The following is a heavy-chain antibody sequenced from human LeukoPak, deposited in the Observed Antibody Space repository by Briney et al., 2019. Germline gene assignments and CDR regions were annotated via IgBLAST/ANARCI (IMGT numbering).Heavy chain of an antibody. Sequence: RVASVKLSCKASGGTFNSYAISWVRQAPGQGLEWMGGIIPIFGTANYAQKFQGRVTITTDESTSTAYMELSSLRSEDTAVYYCARDRGYCSSTSCYIGEYNWFDPWGQGTLVTVSS. CDR1: GGTFNSYA. CDR2: IIPIFGTA. D-gene: IGHD2-2*02. CDR3: ARDRGYCSSTSCYIGEYNWFDP. J-gene: IGHJ5*02. V-gene: IGHV1-69*05.